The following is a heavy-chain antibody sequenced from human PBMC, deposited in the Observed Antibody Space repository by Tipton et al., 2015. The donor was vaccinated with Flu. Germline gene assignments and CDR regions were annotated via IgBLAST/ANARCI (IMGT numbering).Heavy chain of an antibody. J-gene: IGHJ3*02. CDR2: IYYSGST. CDR1: GGSISCSSYY. Sequence: TLSLTCTVSGGSISCSSYYWGWFRQPPGMGFEWFGSIYYSGSTYYNPSLKRPVTISVDTSKSQFPLKLSSVTAADTAVYYCARTYGSGSRYAFDIWGQETMVTVSS. D-gene: IGHD3-10*01. V-gene: IGHV4-39*06. CDR3: ARTYGSGSRYAFDI.